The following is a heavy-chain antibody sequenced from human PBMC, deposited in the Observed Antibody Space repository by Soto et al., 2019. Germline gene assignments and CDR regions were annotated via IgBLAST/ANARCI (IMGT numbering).Heavy chain of an antibody. V-gene: IGHV3-21*06. CDR2: ISTGGAYM. Sequence: EVQLVESGGGLVKAGGSLRLFCTASGFTFRNYNMNWVRQAPGKGLEWVSSISTGGAYMFYADSVKGPFTISRENAQNSLFLQIDSPRAEDTAVYYCARDIASPGGDYFDSWGQGTLVTVSS. J-gene: IGHJ4*02. D-gene: IGHD2-21*01. CDR3: ARDIASPGGDYFDS. CDR1: GFTFRNYN.